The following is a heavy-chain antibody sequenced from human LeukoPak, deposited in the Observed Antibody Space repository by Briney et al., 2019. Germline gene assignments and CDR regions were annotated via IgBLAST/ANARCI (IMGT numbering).Heavy chain of an antibody. CDR3: AKGHSSSPRYYGMDV. V-gene: IGHV3-23*01. CDR1: GFTFSSYA. J-gene: IGHJ6*02. CDR2: ISGSGGST. D-gene: IGHD6-13*01. Sequence: GGSLRLSCATSGFTFSSYAMSWVRQAPGKGLEWVSAISGSGGSTYYADSVKGRFTISRDNSKNTLYLQMNSLRAEDTAVYYCAKGHSSSPRYYGMDVWGQGTTVTVS.